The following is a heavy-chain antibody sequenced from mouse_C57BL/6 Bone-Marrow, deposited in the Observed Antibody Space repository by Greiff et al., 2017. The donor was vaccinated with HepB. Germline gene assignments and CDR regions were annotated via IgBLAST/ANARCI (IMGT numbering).Heavy chain of an antibody. D-gene: IGHD1-1*01. J-gene: IGHJ4*01. V-gene: IGHV1-81*01. CDR3: ALYYYGSSYGYAMDY. CDR2: IYPRSGNT. Sequence: QVQLQQSGAELARPGASVKLSCKASGYTFTSYGISWVKQSTGQGLEWIGEIYPRSGNTYYNEKFKGKATLTADKSSSTAYMELRSLTSEDSAVYFCALYYYGSSYGYAMDYWGQGTSVTVSS. CDR1: GYTFTSYG.